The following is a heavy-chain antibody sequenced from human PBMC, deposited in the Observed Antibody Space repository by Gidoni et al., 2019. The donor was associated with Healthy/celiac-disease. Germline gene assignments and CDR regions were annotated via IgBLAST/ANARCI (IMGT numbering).Heavy chain of an antibody. Sequence: QLQLQESGPGLVKPSQTLSLTCTVSGGSISSGSYYWSWIRQPAGKGLEWIGRIYTSGSTNYNPSLKSRVTISVDTSKNQFSLKLSSVTAADTAVYYCARDLVSGDAFDIWGQGTMVTVSS. J-gene: IGHJ3*02. CDR3: ARDLVSGDAFDI. D-gene: IGHD2-21*01. CDR2: IYTSGST. V-gene: IGHV4-61*02. CDR1: GGSISSGSYY.